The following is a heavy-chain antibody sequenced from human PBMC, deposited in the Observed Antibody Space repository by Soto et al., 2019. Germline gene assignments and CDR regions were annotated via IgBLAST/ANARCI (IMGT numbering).Heavy chain of an antibody. V-gene: IGHV4-39*01. J-gene: IGHJ5*02. Sequence: SETLSLTCTVSGGSISSDSYYWGWIRQPPGKGLEWLGSIYYTGTTYYNPSLKSRVTISVDTSKNHFYLKLSSVTAADTAVYYCERQWPFGVVIILNWFGHWGQGTLVTVSS. CDR1: GGSISSDSYY. CDR2: IYYTGTT. D-gene: IGHD3-3*01. CDR3: ERQWPFGVVIILNWFGH.